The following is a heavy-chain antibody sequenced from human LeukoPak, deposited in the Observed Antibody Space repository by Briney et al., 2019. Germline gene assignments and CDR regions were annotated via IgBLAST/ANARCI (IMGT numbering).Heavy chain of an antibody. D-gene: IGHD3-10*01. CDR1: GFTFNNYG. J-gene: IGHJ4*02. V-gene: IGHV3-30*02. CDR2: IRYNGNNQ. Sequence: SGGSLRLSCAASGFTFNNYGMHWVRLAPGKGLEWVAFIRYNGNNQYYADSVKGRFTISRDNSKNTLYLQMNSLRAEDTAVYYCAIGGRFGELPQGPEDYWGQGTLVTVSS. CDR3: AIGGRFGELPQGPEDY.